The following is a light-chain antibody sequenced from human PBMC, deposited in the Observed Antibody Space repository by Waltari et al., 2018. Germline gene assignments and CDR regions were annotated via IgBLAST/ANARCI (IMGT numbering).Light chain of an antibody. V-gene: IGKV1-5*03. CDR2: KAS. CDR1: QSVNSW. CDR3: QQSYSTPPVT. J-gene: IGKJ5*01. Sequence: DIQMTQSPSTLSASIGDRVTITCRASQSVNSWLAWYQQKPGKAPKLLIYKASNLDSGVPSRFSGGGSGTEFTLTISSLQPDDFATYYCQQSYSTPPVTFGQGTRLEIK.